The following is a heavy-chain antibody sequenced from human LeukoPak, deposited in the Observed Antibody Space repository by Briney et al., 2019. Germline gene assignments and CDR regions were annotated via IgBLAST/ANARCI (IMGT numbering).Heavy chain of an antibody. D-gene: IGHD6-13*01. CDR1: GSTFSSYG. CDR3: AKRMGPSIAATDLDY. V-gene: IGHV3-30*18. CDR2: ISYDGNSK. J-gene: IGHJ4*02. Sequence: GGSLRLSCASSGSTFSSYGMNWVRQAPGKGLEWVAVISYDGNSKYYADSVKGRFTISRDNSKNTLYLQMNSLRAEDTAVYYCAKRMGPSIAATDLDYWGQGTLVTVSS.